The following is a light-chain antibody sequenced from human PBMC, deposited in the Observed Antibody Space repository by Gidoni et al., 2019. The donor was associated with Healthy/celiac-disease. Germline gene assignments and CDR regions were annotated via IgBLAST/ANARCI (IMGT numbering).Light chain of an antibody. V-gene: IGKV3-11*01. CDR3: QQRSNWPGFT. CDR1: QSVSSD. Sequence: EIVLTQSPATLSLSPGESATLSCRASQSVSSDLAWYQQKPGQAPRLLIYDASNRATGIPARFSGSGSGTDFTLTISSLEPEDFAVYYCQQRSNWPGFTFGPGTKVDIK. CDR2: DAS. J-gene: IGKJ3*01.